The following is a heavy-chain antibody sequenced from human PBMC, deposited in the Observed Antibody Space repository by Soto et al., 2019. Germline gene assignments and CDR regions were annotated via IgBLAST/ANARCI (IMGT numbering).Heavy chain of an antibody. J-gene: IGHJ4*02. Sequence: PGGSLRLSCAASGFTFISYAMSWVLQAPGKGLEWVSAISVSGGSTYYADSVKGRFTISRDNSKNTLYLQMNSLRAEDTAVYYCAKDLGGTMIVVVITYFDYWGQGTLVTVSS. D-gene: IGHD3-22*01. CDR3: AKDLGGTMIVVVITYFDY. V-gene: IGHV3-23*01. CDR1: GFTFISYA. CDR2: ISVSGGST.